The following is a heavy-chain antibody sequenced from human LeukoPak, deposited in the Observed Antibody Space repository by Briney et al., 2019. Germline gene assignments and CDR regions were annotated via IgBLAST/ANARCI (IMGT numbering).Heavy chain of an antibody. CDR3: ARDLGTNSSGWYGYY. D-gene: IGHD6-19*01. V-gene: IGHV1-2*02. Sequence: ASVKVSCKASGYTFTGYYMHWVRQAPGQGLEWMGWINPNSGGTNYAQKFQGRATMTRDTSISTAYMELSRLRSDDTAVYYCARDLGTNSSGWYGYYWGQGTLVTVSS. J-gene: IGHJ4*02. CDR2: INPNSGGT. CDR1: GYTFTGYY.